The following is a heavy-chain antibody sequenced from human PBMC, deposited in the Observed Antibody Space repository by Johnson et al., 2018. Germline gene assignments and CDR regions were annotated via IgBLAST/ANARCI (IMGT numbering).Heavy chain of an antibody. V-gene: IGHV3-30-3*01. D-gene: IGHD5-24*01. CDR3: ARDRRGQRWLHHCDYYELDF. Sequence: QVQLVESGGGVVQPGRSLRLSCAASGFTFSRYAMHWVRQAPGKGLEWVAVISYDGSNKYYADSVKGRFTISRDNSKNTLYLQMKSLGAEDTAGYYCARDRRGQRWLHHCDYYELDFWGKGTTVTGAS. CDR1: GFTFSRYA. J-gene: IGHJ6*04. CDR2: ISYDGSNK.